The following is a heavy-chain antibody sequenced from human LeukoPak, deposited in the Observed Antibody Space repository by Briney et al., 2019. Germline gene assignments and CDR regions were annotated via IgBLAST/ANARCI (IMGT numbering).Heavy chain of an antibody. Sequence: GGSLRLSCAASGFTFSNYAMSWVRQAPGKGLEWVSGINVSGGSTFYADSVRGRFTISRDNSKNTLYLQMNSLRAEDTAVYYCASRLDYWGQGTLVTVSS. CDR3: ASRLDY. J-gene: IGHJ4*02. V-gene: IGHV3-23*01. CDR2: INVSGGST. CDR1: GFTFSNYA.